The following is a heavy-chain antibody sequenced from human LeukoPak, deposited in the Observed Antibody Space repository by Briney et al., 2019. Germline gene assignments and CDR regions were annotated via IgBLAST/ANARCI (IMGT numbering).Heavy chain of an antibody. D-gene: IGHD1-26*01. J-gene: IGHJ4*02. CDR1: GFTVSSSY. V-gene: IGHV3-53*01. CDR3: ARGDSGSYLVP. Sequence: PGGSLRLSCAASGFTVSSSYMSWVRQAPGKGLEWVSVIYSGGSTYYADSVKGRFTISRDNSKNTLYLQMNSLRAEDTAVYYCARGDSGSYLVPWGQGTLVTVSS. CDR2: IYSGGST.